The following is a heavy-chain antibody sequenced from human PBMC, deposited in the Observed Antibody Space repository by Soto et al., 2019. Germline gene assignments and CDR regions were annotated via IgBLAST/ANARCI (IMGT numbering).Heavy chain of an antibody. CDR2: ISSSSSYT. V-gene: IGHV3-11*06. J-gene: IGHJ5*02. D-gene: IGHD3-22*01. CDR1: GFTFSDYY. CDR3: ARSGKDYYDSSGYFDP. Sequence: PGGSLRLSCAASGFTFSDYYMSWIRQAPGKGLEWVSYISSSSSYTNYADSVKGRFTISRDNAKNSLYLQMNSLSAEDTAVYYCARSGKDYYDSSGYFDPWGQGTLVTVSS.